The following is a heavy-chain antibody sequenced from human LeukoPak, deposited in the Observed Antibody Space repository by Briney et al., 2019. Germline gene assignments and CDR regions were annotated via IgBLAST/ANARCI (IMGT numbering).Heavy chain of an antibody. D-gene: IGHD5-18*01. CDR3: ASNTGYSYGYFDY. Sequence: GGSLRLSCAASGFTFSSYWMNWVRQAPGKVLEWVSYISRGGNTIYYSDSVKGRFTISRDTAKNSLYLQMNRLRAEDTAVYYCASNTGYSYGYFDYWGQGTLVPVSS. V-gene: IGHV3-48*04. J-gene: IGHJ4*02. CDR2: ISRGGNTI. CDR1: GFTFSSYW.